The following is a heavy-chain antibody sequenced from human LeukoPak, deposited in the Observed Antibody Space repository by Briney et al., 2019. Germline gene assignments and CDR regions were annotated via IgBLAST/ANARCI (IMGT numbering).Heavy chain of an antibody. J-gene: IGHJ4*02. CDR2: IYYSGST. CDR3: ARGSDYYDSSGLS. CDR1: GGSISSYY. D-gene: IGHD3-22*01. V-gene: IGHV4-59*01. Sequence: PSETLSLTCTVSGGSISSYYWSWIRQPPGKGLEWIGYIYYSGSTNYNPSLKSRVTISVDTSKNQFSLKLSSGTAADTAVYYCARGSDYYDSSGLSWGQGTLVTVSS.